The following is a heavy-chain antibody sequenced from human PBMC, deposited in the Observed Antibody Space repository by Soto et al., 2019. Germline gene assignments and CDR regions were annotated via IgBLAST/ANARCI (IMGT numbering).Heavy chain of an antibody. CDR2: TRNKANSYTT. CDR3: AIIKYFDY. V-gene: IGHV3-72*01. CDR1: GFTFSDHY. Sequence: GGSLRLSCAASGFTFSDHYMDWVRQAPGKGLEWVGRTRNKANSYTTEYAASVKGRFTISRDDSKNSLYLQMNSLKTEDTAVYYCAIIKYFDYWGQGTLVTVSS. J-gene: IGHJ4*02.